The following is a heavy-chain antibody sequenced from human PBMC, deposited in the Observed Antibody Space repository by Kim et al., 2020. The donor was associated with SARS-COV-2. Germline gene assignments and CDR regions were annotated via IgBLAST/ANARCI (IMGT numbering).Heavy chain of an antibody. Sequence: SQTLSLTCAISGDSVSSNSAAWNWIRQSPSRGLEWLGRTYYRSKWSADYALPVKSRISINPDTSKNQFSLQLNSVTPEDAAVYYCARGFSGRYDYWGQGTLVTVSS. CDR2: TYYRSKWSA. V-gene: IGHV6-1*01. J-gene: IGHJ4*02. D-gene: IGHD6-19*01. CDR1: GDSVSSNSAA. CDR3: ARGFSGRYDY.